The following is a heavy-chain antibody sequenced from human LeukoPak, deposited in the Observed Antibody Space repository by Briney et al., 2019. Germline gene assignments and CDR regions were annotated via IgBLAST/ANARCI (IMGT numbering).Heavy chain of an antibody. CDR1: GGSFSGYY. Sequence: PSETLSLTCAVYGGSFSGYYWSWIRQPPGKGLEWIGEINHSGSTNYNPSLKSRVTISVDTSKNQFSLKLSSVTAADTAVYYCARDSGPGSRLAYYFDYWGQGTLVTVSS. CDR2: INHSGST. V-gene: IGHV4-34*01. CDR3: ARDSGPGSRLAYYFDY. J-gene: IGHJ4*02. D-gene: IGHD3-10*01.